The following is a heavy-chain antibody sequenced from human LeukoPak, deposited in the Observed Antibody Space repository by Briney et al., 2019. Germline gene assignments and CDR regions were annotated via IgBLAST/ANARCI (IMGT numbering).Heavy chain of an antibody. Sequence: GGSLRLSCAASGFPFSDYYMTWIRQAPGKGLNWVSYISTSGSTISYTDSVRGRFTISRDSAKNSLYLQMNSLRGEDTAVYYCARPYYYDSRIDPWGQGTLVTVSS. CDR3: ARPYYYDSRIDP. CDR1: GFPFSDYY. J-gene: IGHJ5*02. CDR2: ISTSGSTI. D-gene: IGHD3-22*01. V-gene: IGHV3-11*01.